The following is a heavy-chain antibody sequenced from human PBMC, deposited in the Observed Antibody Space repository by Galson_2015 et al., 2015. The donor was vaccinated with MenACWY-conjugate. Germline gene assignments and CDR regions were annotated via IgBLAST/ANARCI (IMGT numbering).Heavy chain of an antibody. Sequence: SLRLSCAASGFTFSSYAMSWVRQAPGKGLEWVSAISGSGVNTFYAASVKGRFTISRDNSNNTLYLGMNSLTAEDTAVYYCGRDGPLTLSGGSRLWYYGLDVWGQGTTVTVFS. V-gene: IGHV3-23*01. J-gene: IGHJ6*02. CDR2: ISGSGVNT. D-gene: IGHD1-26*01. CDR1: GFTFSSYA. CDR3: GRDGPLTLSGGSRLWYYGLDV.